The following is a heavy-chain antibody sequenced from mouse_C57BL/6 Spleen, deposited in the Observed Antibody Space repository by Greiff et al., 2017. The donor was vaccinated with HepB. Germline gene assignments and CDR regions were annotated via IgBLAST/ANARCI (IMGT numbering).Heavy chain of an antibody. CDR1: GFTFSSYG. V-gene: IGHV5-6*01. J-gene: IGHJ2*01. CDR2: ISSGGSYT. D-gene: IGHD2-4*01. CDR3: ARLYDYDGYFDY. Sequence: EVKLQESGGDLVKPGGSLKLSCAASGFTFSSYGMSWVRQTPDKRLEWVATISSGGSYTYYPDSVKGRFTISRDNAKNTLYLQMSSLKSEDTAMYYCARLYDYDGYFDYWGQGTTLTVSS.